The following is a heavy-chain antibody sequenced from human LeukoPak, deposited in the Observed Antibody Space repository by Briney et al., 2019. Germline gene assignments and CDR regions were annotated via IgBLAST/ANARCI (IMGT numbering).Heavy chain of an antibody. D-gene: IGHD1-26*01. CDR3: ALAPTVGATATTYYYYGMDV. CDR2: IIPIFGTA. Sequence: SVKVSCKASEGTFSSYAISWVRQAPGQGLEWMGGIIPIFGTANYAQKFQGRVTITADESTSTAYMELSSLRSEDTAVYYCALAPTVGATATTYYYYGMDVWGQGTTVTVSS. J-gene: IGHJ6*02. V-gene: IGHV1-69*13. CDR1: EGTFSSYA.